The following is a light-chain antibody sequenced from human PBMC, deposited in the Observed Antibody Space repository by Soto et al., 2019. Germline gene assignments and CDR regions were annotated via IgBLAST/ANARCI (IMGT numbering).Light chain of an antibody. CDR1: SSDVGYSVY. CDR3: CSYAGSYTYV. Sequence: QSVLTQPRSVSGSPGQSVSISCTGTSSDVGYSVYVSWYQQHPGKAPKLMIYDVTKRPSGVPDRFSGSKSGNTASLTISGLQPEDEADYYCCSYAGSYTYVFGTGTKLTVL. CDR2: DVT. J-gene: IGLJ1*01. V-gene: IGLV2-11*01.